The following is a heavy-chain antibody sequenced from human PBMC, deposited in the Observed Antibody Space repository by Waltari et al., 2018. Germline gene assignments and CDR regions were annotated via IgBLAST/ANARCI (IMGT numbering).Heavy chain of an antibody. J-gene: IGHJ5*02. D-gene: IGHD4-17*01. CDR3: ARQRVRAGDWFDP. CDR1: GGSISSSSYY. Sequence: QLQLQESGPGLVKPSETLSLTCTVSGGSISSSSYYWGWIRQPPGKGLEWIGTIYLGGSTYNNPSLKTRVTISVDTSKNQFSRKLSSVTAADTALYYCARQRVRAGDWFDPWGQGTLVTVSS. V-gene: IGHV4-39*07. CDR2: IYLGGST.